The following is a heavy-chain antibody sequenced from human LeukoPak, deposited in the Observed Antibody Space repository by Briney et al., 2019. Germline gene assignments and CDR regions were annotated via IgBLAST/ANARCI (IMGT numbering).Heavy chain of an antibody. V-gene: IGHV3-23*01. Sequence: TGGSLRLSCAASGFTFSSYWMSWVRQAPGKGLEWVSAISGSGGSTYYADSVKGRFTISRDNSKNTLYLQMNSLRAEDTAVYYCAKVRYFDWLLSLAGFDYWGQGTLVTVST. CDR3: AKVRYFDWLLSLAGFDY. D-gene: IGHD3-9*01. CDR2: ISGSGGST. J-gene: IGHJ4*02. CDR1: GFTFSSYW.